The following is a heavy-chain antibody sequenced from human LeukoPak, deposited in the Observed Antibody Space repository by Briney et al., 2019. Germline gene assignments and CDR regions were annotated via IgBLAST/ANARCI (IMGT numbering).Heavy chain of an antibody. Sequence: SVKVSCKASGGTFSSYAISWVRQAPGQGLEWMGRIIPILGIANYAQKFQGRVTITADKSTSTAYMELSSLRSEDTAVYYCARDGGDSSSFGLTSWGQGTLVTVSS. CDR2: IIPILGIA. J-gene: IGHJ5*02. D-gene: IGHD6-13*01. V-gene: IGHV1-69*04. CDR3: ARDGGDSSSFGLTS. CDR1: GGTFSSYA.